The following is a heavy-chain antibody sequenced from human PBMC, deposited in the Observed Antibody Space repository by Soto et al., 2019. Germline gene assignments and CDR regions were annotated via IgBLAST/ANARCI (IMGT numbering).Heavy chain of an antibody. CDR1: GASITFGGYS. CDR3: ARGGGSDSFDY. Sequence: RSETLSLTCTVSGASITFGGYSWSWIRQTPGKGLEWIGYINHLETTFYNPSFESRLTLSIDRAKNQFSLKLHSMSAADRAVYFCARGGGSDSFDYWGQGILVTVSS. D-gene: IGHD1-26*01. J-gene: IGHJ4*02. CDR2: INHLETT. V-gene: IGHV4-30-2*01.